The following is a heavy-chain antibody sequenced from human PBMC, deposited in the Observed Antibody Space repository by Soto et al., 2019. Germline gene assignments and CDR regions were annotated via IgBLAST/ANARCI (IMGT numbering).Heavy chain of an antibody. CDR2: ISGSGGST. J-gene: IGHJ3*02. Sequence: GGSLRLSCAASGFTFSSYAMSWVRQAPGKGLEWVSAISGSGGSTYYADSVKGRFTISRDNSKNTLYLQMNSLRAEDTAVYYCAKMVRNDYIWGSYRPREFKEQINAFDIWGQGTMVTVSS. V-gene: IGHV3-23*01. CDR3: AKMVRNDYIWGSYRPREFKEQINAFDI. CDR1: GFTFSSYA. D-gene: IGHD3-16*02.